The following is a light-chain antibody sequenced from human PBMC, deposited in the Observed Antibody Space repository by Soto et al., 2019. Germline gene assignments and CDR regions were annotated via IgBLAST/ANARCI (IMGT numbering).Light chain of an antibody. CDR1: SSDVGAYNY. CDR3: SAFTRSNSYA. CDR2: DVS. Sequence: QSVLTQPASVSGSPGQSITISCTGTSSDVGAYNYVSWYQQHPGKVPKLMIYDVSDRPSGVSNRFSGSKSGNTASLTISGLQAEDVADYYCSAFTRSNSYAFGAGTNVIVL. J-gene: IGLJ1*01. V-gene: IGLV2-14*03.